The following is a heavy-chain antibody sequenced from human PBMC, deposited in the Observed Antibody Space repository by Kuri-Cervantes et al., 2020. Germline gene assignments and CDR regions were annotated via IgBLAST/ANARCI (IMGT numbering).Heavy chain of an antibody. Sequence: GESLKISCAASGFTFSSYAMHWVRQAPGKGLEWVSSISSSSSYIYYADSVKGRFTISRDNAKNSLYLQMNSLRAEDTAVYYCAKGNYYYDSSSYYYGWFDPWGQGTLVTVSS. D-gene: IGHD3-22*01. J-gene: IGHJ5*02. CDR2: ISSSSSYI. V-gene: IGHV3-21*01. CDR3: AKGNYYYDSSSYYYGWFDP. CDR1: GFTFSSYA.